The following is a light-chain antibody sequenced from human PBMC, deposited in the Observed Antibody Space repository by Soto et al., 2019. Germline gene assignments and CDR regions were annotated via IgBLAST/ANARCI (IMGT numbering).Light chain of an antibody. CDR2: SAS. Sequence: DIRMTQSPSSLSAFVGDTVTITCRARQAIIYYLAWYQQKLGKIPKLLIHSASTLQKGVQSRFSGTGSGTVFPLTINSLQPEDVATYYCQQYNSAPNTFGQGSRLDIK. CDR3: QQYNSAPNT. J-gene: IGKJ2*01. CDR1: QAIIYY. V-gene: IGKV1-27*01.